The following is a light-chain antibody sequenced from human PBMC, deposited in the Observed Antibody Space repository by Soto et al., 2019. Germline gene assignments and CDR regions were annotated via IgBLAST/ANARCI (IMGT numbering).Light chain of an antibody. V-gene: IGKV1-5*01. CDR2: DAS. CDR3: QQYGSYPLT. Sequence: DIQMTQSPSTLSASVGDRVTITCRASQSISSSLAWYQQKPGKAPKLLIYDASSLESGVPPRFSGSGSGTEFTLTISSLQPDDFATYYRQQYGSYPLTFGGGAKVEIK. J-gene: IGKJ4*01. CDR1: QSISSS.